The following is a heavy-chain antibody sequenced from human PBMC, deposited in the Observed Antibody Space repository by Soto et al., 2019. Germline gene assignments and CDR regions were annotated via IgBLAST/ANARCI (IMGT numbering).Heavy chain of an antibody. CDR2: ISYDGSNK. J-gene: IGHJ4*02. D-gene: IGHD6-19*01. CDR1: GFTFSSYG. CDR3: AKSRVRQWPILDY. Sequence: GGSLRLSCAASGFTFSSYGMHWVRQAPGKGLEWVAVISYDGSNKYYADSVKGRFTISRDNSKNTLYLQMNSLRAEDTAVYYCAKSRVRQWPILDYWGQGTLVTVSS. V-gene: IGHV3-30*18.